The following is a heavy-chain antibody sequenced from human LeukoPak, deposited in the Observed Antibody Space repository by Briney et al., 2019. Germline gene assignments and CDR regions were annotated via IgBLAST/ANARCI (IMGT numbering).Heavy chain of an antibody. Sequence: SETLSLTCAGSGGSISSSAWWSWVRQPPGKGLGGIGEVYHSGSTNYNSFLKSRVTISVDKSKNQFSLKLTSATAADTAVYYCARDLGSSWFEPLDYWGQGILVIVSS. J-gene: IGHJ4*02. CDR1: GGSISSSAW. D-gene: IGHD6-13*01. CDR2: VYHSGST. CDR3: ARDLGSSWFEPLDY. V-gene: IGHV4-4*02.